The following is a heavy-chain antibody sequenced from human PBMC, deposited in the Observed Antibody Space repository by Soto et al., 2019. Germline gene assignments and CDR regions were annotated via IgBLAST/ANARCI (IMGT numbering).Heavy chain of an antibody. V-gene: IGHV1-18*01. CDR3: ARGEGRYFDWLLSDWFDP. J-gene: IGHJ5*02. CDR1: GYTFTSYG. Sequence: QVQLVQSGAEVKKPGASVKVSCKATGYTFTSYGISWVRQAPGQGLEWMGWISAYNGNTNYAQKLQGRVTMTTDTSTSTAYMELRSLRSDDTAVYYCARGEGRYFDWLLSDWFDPWGQGTLVTVSS. D-gene: IGHD3-9*01. CDR2: ISAYNGNT.